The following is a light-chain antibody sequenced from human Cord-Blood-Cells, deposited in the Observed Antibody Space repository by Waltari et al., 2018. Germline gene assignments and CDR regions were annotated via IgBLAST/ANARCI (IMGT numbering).Light chain of an antibody. J-gene: IGLJ2*01. CDR3: CSYAGSSTLV. V-gene: IGLV2-23*02. CDR2: EVS. Sequence: QSALTQPASVSGSPGQSITISCTGTSSDVGRYNLVSWYQQHPVKAPKLMIYEVSKRPSGVYNRFSGSKSGNTASLTISGLQAEDEADYYCCSYAGSSTLVFGGGTKLTVL. CDR1: SSDVGRYNL.